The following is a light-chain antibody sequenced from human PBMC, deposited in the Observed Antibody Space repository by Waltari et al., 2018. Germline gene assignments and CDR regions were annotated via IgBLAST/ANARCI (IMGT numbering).Light chain of an antibody. J-gene: IGLJ2*01. CDR2: DNN. CDR3: GTWDSSLRGGV. CDR1: SSNFGTNH. Sequence: QSVLTQPPSVSAAPGQKVTISCSGSSSNFGTNHVAWYQQFPGPAPKLLIYDNNKRPSGIPDRFSGSKSGTSATLGITGLQTGDEADYYCGTWDSSLRGGVFGGGTKLTVL. V-gene: IGLV1-51*01.